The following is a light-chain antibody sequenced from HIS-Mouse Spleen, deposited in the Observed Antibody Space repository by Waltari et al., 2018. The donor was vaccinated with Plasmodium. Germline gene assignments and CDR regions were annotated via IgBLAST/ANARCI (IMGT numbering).Light chain of an antibody. V-gene: IGLV2-8*01. CDR2: EVS. CDR1: TSDVVGCNY. J-gene: IGLJ2*01. Sequence: QSALTQPPSASGSPGQSVTIPCTGTTSDVVGCNYVPWYQQHPGTAPKLMIYEVSKRPSGVPDRFSGSKSGNTASLTVSGLQAEDEADYYCSSYAGSNNLVFGGGTKLTVL. CDR3: SSYAGSNNLV.